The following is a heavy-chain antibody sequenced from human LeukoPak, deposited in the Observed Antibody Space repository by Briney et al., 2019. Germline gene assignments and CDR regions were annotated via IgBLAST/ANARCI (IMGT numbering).Heavy chain of an antibody. CDR1: GFTFGSW. CDR3: YDTSGH. D-gene: IGHD3-22*01. Sequence: GGSLRLSCTASGFTFGSWIISVRQAPRKGLEWVASIKQDGSEKYYLDSVKGRFTMSRDSAKNSLYLQMSSLRAEDTAVYYCYDTSGHWGQGTLATVSS. J-gene: IGHJ4*02. V-gene: IGHV3-7*01. CDR2: IKQDGSEK.